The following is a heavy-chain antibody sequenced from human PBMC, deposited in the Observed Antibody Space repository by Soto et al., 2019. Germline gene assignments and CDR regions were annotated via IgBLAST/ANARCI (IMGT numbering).Heavy chain of an antibody. CDR2: IHYTGST. CDR1: GGSISISSHY. CDR3: ATYSGSWAFDY. V-gene: IGHV4-39*01. D-gene: IGHD1-26*01. J-gene: IGHJ4*02. Sequence: SDTLALTCMVSGGSISISSHYWGCIRQPPGKGLEWIGSIHYTGSTFDNPSLKSRVTISVDTSKNQFSLKLTSVTAADTAVYFCATYSGSWAFDYWGQGTLVTVSS.